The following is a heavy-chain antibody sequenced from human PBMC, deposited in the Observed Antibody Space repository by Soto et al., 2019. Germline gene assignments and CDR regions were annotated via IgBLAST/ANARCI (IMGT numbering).Heavy chain of an antibody. CDR3: ARVASVVVPAAWYFDY. Sequence: GGSLRLSCAASGFTFSSYSMNWVRQAPGKGLEWVSSISSSSSYIYYADSVKGRFTISRDNAKNSLYLQMNSLRAEDTAVYYCARVASVVVPAAWYFDYWGQGTLVTVYS. D-gene: IGHD2-2*01. CDR2: ISSSSSYI. CDR1: GFTFSSYS. J-gene: IGHJ4*02. V-gene: IGHV3-21*01.